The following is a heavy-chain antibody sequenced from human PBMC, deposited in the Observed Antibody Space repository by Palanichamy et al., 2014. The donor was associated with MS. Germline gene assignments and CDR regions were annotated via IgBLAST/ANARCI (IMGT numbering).Heavy chain of an antibody. V-gene: IGHV3-74*01. D-gene: IGHD3-3*01. CDR3: ARDRRYDFWGGSPLDY. J-gene: IGHJ4*02. Sequence: EVQLVESGGGLVQRGGPLRLSCVASGFNLSSYWMHWVRQVPGKGLMWVSRMNSDGSDRSYADSVKGRFTISRDNAKNTVYLQMNSLRAGDTAVYYCARDRRYDFWGGSPLDYWGQGTLVTVSS. CDR1: GFNLSSYW. CDR2: MNSDGSDR.